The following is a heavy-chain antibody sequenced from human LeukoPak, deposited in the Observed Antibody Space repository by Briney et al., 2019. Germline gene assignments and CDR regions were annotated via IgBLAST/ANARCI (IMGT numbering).Heavy chain of an antibody. CDR2: IYYSGST. D-gene: IGHD6-6*01. CDR3: ARDRWIAVRPEYFQH. J-gene: IGHJ1*01. CDR1: GGSISSYY. Sequence: PSETLSLTCTVSGGSISSYYWSWIRQPPGKGLEWIGYIYYSGSTNYNPSLKSRVTISVDTSKNQFSLKLSSVTAADTAVYYCARDRWIAVRPEYFQHWGQGTLVTVSS. V-gene: IGHV4-59*01.